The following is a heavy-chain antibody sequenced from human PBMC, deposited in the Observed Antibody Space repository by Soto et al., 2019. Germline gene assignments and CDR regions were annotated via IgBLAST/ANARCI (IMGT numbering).Heavy chain of an antibody. J-gene: IGHJ4*02. D-gene: IGHD3-10*01. V-gene: IGHV3-23*01. Sequence: GGSLRLSCASSGFTFSKFAMTWARQATGKGLEWVSAISSTGAGTYYVDSVKGRFTVSRDNAKNTLYLQMHSLRAEDTAVYYCARTFGSGSYHHGVFDYWGQGTLVTVSS. CDR3: ARTFGSGSYHHGVFDY. CDR2: ISSTGAGT. CDR1: GFTFSKFA.